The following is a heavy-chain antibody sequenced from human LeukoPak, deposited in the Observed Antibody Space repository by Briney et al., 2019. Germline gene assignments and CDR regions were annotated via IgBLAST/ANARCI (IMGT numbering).Heavy chain of an antibody. CDR2: INHSGST. V-gene: IGHV4-34*01. D-gene: IGHD6-19*01. J-gene: IGHJ4*02. Sequence: PSETLSLTCSVSGGSISSYYWGWIRQPPGKGLEWIGEINHSGSTNYNPSLKSRVTISVDTSKNQFSLKLSSVTAADTAVYYCARGPRGWFDYWGQGTLVTVSS. CDR3: ARGPRGWFDY. CDR1: GGSISSYY.